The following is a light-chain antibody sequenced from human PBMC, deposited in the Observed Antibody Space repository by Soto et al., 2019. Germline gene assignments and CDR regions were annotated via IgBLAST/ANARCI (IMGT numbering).Light chain of an antibody. Sequence: QSALTQPASVSGSPEQSITISCTGTSSDVGAYNLVSWYQQHPGKAPRLIIYEDSKRPSGISPRFSGSKSDNTASLTISGLRAEDEAHYHCCSYTTTSTLGVFGGGTKLTVL. CDR3: CSYTTTSTLGV. J-gene: IGLJ2*01. CDR1: SSDVGAYNL. CDR2: EDS. V-gene: IGLV2-14*02.